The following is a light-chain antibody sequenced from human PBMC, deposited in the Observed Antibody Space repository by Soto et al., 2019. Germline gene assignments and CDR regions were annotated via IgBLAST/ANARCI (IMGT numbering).Light chain of an antibody. J-gene: IGKJ1*01. CDR3: QQYNSDSLT. CDR1: QSVASSH. Sequence: TLSLSHGEGATLSCRASQSVASSHLAWYRQKPGQAPRLLIYHASSRATGIPDRISGSGSGTEFTLTISSLQPDDFAIYYCQQYNSDSLTFGQGTKV. V-gene: IGKV3-20*01. CDR2: HAS.